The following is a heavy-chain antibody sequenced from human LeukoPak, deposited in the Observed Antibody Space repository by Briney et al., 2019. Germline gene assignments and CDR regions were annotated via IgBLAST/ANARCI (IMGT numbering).Heavy chain of an antibody. V-gene: IGHV3-21*01. Sequence: GGSLRLSCAASGFTFSSYSMNWVRQAPGKGLEWVSSISSSSSYIYYADSVKGRFTISRDNAKNSLYLQMNSLRAEDTAVYYCARDGARITGTTFPFEAFDIWGQGTMVTVSS. CDR3: ARDGARITGTTFPFEAFDI. D-gene: IGHD1-20*01. CDR2: ISSSSSYI. J-gene: IGHJ3*02. CDR1: GFTFSSYS.